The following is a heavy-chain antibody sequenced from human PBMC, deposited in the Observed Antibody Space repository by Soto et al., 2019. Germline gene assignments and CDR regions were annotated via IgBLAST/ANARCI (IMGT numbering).Heavy chain of an antibody. CDR2: VYYSGST. CDR3: ARQAMD. Sequence: PSETLSLTCTVSGGSISDYYWSWFRQAPGKGLDWIGYVYYSGSTNYNPSLQSRVTMSVDTSKNQFSLKLSSVTAADTAVYYCARQAMDWGQGTLVIVSS. CDR1: GGSISDYY. J-gene: IGHJ4*02. V-gene: IGHV4-59*08.